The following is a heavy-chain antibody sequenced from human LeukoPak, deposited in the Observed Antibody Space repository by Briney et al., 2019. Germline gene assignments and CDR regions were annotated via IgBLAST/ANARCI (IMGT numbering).Heavy chain of an antibody. CDR3: ATGRSGWSFDY. J-gene: IGHJ4*02. D-gene: IGHD6-19*01. Sequence: PSETLSLTCTVSGGSISSYYWSWIRQPPGKGLEWIGYIYYSGSTNYNPSLKSRVTISVDTSKNPLSLKLSSVTAADTAVYYCATGRSGWSFDYWGQGTLVTVSS. V-gene: IGHV4-59*01. CDR2: IYYSGST. CDR1: GGSISSYY.